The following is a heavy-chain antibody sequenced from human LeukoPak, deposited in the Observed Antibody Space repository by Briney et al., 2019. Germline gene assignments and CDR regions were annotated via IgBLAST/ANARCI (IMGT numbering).Heavy chain of an antibody. CDR2: IKSETAGGTT. V-gene: IGHV3-15*07. J-gene: IGHJ4*02. CDR1: GFDYSTYS. Sequence: PGGSLRLSCAASGFDYSTYSMHWVRQAPGKGLEWVGRIKSETAGGTTDFAAPVKGRFTISRDDSKNTLFLQLNSLTSDDTAVYYCAQGSGQYFYYWGQGTLVTVSS. D-gene: IGHD2-15*01. CDR3: AQGSGQYFYY.